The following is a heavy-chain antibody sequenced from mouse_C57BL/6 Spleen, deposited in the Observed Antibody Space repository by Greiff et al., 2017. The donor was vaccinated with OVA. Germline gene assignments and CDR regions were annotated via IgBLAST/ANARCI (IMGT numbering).Heavy chain of an antibody. J-gene: IGHJ1*03. CDR1: GYTFTSYW. D-gene: IGHD1-1*01. Sequence: VQLQQSGAELAKPGASVKLSCKASGYTFTSYWMHWVKQRPGQGLEWIGYINPSSGYTKYNQKFKDKATLNADKSSSTAYMQLSSLTYEDSAVYYCARYGSSFYWYFDVWGTGTTVTVSS. CDR2: INPSSGYT. CDR3: ARYGSSFYWYFDV. V-gene: IGHV1-7*01.